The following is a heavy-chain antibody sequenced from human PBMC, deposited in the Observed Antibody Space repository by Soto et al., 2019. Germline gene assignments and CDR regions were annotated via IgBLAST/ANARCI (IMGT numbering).Heavy chain of an antibody. CDR3: ATGLEKGEYSSWYTAKVFDY. V-gene: IGHV1-24*01. CDR2: FDPEDGET. J-gene: IGHJ4*02. D-gene: IGHD6-6*01. Sequence: ASVKVSCKVSGYTLTELSMHWVRQAPGKGIEWMGDFDPEDGETIYAQKFQGRVTMTEDTSTDTAYMELSSLRSEDTAVYYCATGLEKGEYSSWYTAKVFDYWGQGTLVTVSS. CDR1: GYTLTELS.